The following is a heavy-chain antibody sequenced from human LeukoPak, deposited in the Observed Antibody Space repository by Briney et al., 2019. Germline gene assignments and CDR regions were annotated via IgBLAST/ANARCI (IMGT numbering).Heavy chain of an antibody. CDR1: GYTFKFNG. CDR2: ISAYNGNT. CDR3: ARWAPHYYGSGSYLDY. D-gene: IGHD3-10*01. V-gene: IGHV1-18*01. J-gene: IGHJ4*02. Sequence: GASVKVSCKASGYTFKFNGISWMRQAPGQGLEWMGWISAYNGNTNYAQKLQGRVTMTTDTSTSTAYMELRSLRSDDTAVYYCARWAPHYYGSGSYLDYWGQGTLVTVSS.